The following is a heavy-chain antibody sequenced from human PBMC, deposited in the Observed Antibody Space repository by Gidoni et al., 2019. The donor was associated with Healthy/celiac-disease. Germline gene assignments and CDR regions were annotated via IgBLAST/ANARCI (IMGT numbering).Heavy chain of an antibody. D-gene: IGHD6-19*01. V-gene: IGHV3-23*01. CDR2: ISGSGGST. CDR1: GFPLSRYA. CDR3: ARGHSSGWYESFVY. J-gene: IGHJ4*02. Sequence: EVQLLESGGGLVQPGGSLRLSCAASGFPLSRYAMSWVRQAPGKGLEWVSAISGSGGSTYYADSVKGRFTISRDNSKNTLYLQMNSLRAEDTAVYYCARGHSSGWYESFVYWGQGTLVTVSS.